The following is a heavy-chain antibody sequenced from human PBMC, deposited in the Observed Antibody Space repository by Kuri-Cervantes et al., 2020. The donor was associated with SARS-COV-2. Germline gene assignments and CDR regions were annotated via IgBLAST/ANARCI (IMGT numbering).Heavy chain of an antibody. J-gene: IGHJ4*02. V-gene: IGHV3-23*01. CDR1: GFTFSSHA. CDR3: AKPLGYSGYDPPDY. D-gene: IGHD5-12*01. Sequence: LSLTCAASGFTFSSHAMIRVRQAPGKGLEWVSSISGSGGATYYADSAKGRFTISRDNSKNTLSLQMNSLRAEDTAVYYCAKPLGYSGYDPPDYWGQGTLVTVSS. CDR2: ISGSGGAT.